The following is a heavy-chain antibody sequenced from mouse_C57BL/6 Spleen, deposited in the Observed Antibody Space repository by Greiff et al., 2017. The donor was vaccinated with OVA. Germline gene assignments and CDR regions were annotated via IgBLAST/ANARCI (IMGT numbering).Heavy chain of an antibody. CDR3: ARSDYYGSPYYYAMDY. CDR2: IDPNSGGT. D-gene: IGHD1-1*01. V-gene: IGHV1-72*01. CDR1: GYTFTSYW. J-gene: IGHJ4*01. Sequence: QVQLQQPGAELVKPGASVKLSCKASGYTFTSYWMHWVKQRPGRGLEWIGRIDPNSGGTKYNEKFKSKATLTVDKPSSTAYMQLSSLTSEDSAVYDGARSDYYGSPYYYAMDYWGQGTSVTVSS.